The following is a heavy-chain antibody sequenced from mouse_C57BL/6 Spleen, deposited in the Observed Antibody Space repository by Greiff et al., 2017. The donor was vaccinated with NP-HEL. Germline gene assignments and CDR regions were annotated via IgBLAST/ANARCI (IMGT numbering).Heavy chain of an antibody. CDR1: GFNIKDYY. D-gene: IGHD1-1*01. CDR2: IDPEDGDT. CDR3: TPITTVVKAMDY. J-gene: IGHJ4*01. Sequence: VQLKESGAELVRPGASVKLSCTASGFNIKDYYMHWVKQRPEQGLEWIGRIDPEDGDTEYAPKFQGKATMTADTSSNTAYLQLSSLTSEDTAVYYCTPITTVVKAMDYWGQGTSVTVSS. V-gene: IGHV14-1*01.